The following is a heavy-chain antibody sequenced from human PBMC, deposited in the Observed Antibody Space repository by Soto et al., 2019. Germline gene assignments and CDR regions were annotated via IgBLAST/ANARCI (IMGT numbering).Heavy chain of an antibody. CDR1: GYSFASYW. CDR3: ARHLVGSTRGNFDY. D-gene: IGHD2-2*01. Sequence: GESLKISCKTSGYSFASYWIGWVRQMPGKGMEWMGNIYPYDSDTRYSPSFQGQVTISADTSITTAYLQWSGLRASDTAMYFCARHLVGSTRGNFDYWGQGTLVTVSS. J-gene: IGHJ4*01. V-gene: IGHV5-51*01. CDR2: IYPYDSDT.